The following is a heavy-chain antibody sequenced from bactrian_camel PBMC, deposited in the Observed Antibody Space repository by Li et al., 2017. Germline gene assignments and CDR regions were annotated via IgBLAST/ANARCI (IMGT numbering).Heavy chain of an antibody. Sequence: VQLVESGGGLVNPRGSLRLSCAASGFSVSNYSVSWVRQGLGKGLHWVATIGDPEYEPDATYDAPSVRGRFTISRDNAKNTVYLQMNSLKPEDTAVYYCVRDGELLPSLFGYWGQGTQVTVS. CDR2: IGDPEYEPDAT. D-gene: IGHD6*01. CDR3: VRDGELLPSLFGY. CDR1: GFSVSNYS. V-gene: IGHV3S1*01. J-gene: IGHJ6*01.